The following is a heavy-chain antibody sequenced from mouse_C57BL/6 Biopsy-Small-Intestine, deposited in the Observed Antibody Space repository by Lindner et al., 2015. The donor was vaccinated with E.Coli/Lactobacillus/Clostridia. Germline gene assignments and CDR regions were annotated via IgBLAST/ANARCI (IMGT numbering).Heavy chain of an antibody. J-gene: IGHJ4*01. Sequence: VQLQESGGGLVKPGGSLKLSCAAFGLTFSDYGMHWVRQAPEKGLEWVAYISSGSSTIYYGDPVKGRFTISRDNAKNTLFLQMTSLRSEDPAMYYCANRGRDYYAMDYWGQGTSVTVSS. CDR2: ISSGSSTI. D-gene: IGHD3-3*01. V-gene: IGHV5-17*01. CDR1: GLTFSDYG. CDR3: ANRGRDYYAMDY.